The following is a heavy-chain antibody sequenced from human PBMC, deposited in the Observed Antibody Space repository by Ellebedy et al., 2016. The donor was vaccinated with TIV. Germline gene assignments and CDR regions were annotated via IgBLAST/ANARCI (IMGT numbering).Heavy chain of an antibody. V-gene: IGHV1-18*01. CDR1: GYTFTSYG. Sequence: AASVKVSCKASGYTFTSYGISWVRQAPGQGLEWMGWISAYNGNTNYAQKLQGRVTMTTDTSTSTAYMELRSLRSDDTAVYYCARVTGWNYVGLGSFDYWGQGTLVTVSS. CDR2: ISAYNGNT. J-gene: IGHJ4*02. CDR3: ARVTGWNYVGLGSFDY. D-gene: IGHD1-7*01.